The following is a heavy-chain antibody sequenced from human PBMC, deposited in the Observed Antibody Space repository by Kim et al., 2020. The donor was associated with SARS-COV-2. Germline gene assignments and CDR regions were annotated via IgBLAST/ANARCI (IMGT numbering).Heavy chain of an antibody. CDR1: GGSFSGYY. CDR2: INHSGST. V-gene: IGHV4-34*01. CDR3: ARRSRSSFRWFDP. J-gene: IGHJ5*02. Sequence: SETLSLTCAVYGGSFSGYYWSWIRQPPGKGLEWIGEINHSGSTNYNPSLKSRVTISVDTSKNQFSLKLSSVTAADTAVYYCARRSRSSFRWFDPWGQGTLVTVSS. D-gene: IGHD6-13*01.